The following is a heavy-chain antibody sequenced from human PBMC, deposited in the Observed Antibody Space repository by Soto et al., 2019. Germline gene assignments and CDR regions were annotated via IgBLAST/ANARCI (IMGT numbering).Heavy chain of an antibody. V-gene: IGHV5-51*01. Sequence: GESLKISCKGSGYSFTSYWIGWVRQMPGKGLEWRGIIYPGDSDTRYSPSFQGQVTISADKSISTAYLQWSSLKASDTAMYYCASSGGVVVPAARGYFIDYYGMDVWGQGTTVTVSS. J-gene: IGHJ6*02. CDR1: GYSFTSYW. CDR3: ASSGGVVVPAARGYFIDYYGMDV. CDR2: IYPGDSDT. D-gene: IGHD2-2*01.